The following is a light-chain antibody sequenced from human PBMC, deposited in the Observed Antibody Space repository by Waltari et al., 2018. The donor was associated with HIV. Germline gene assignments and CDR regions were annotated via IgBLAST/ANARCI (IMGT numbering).Light chain of an antibody. V-gene: IGLV2-11*01. CDR2: DVS. J-gene: IGLJ3*02. CDR1: SSDVGNYDY. CDR3: CSFAGSSTFVL. Sequence: HSSLPPPRSLSGSPGQSVTISCTGTSSDVGNYDYVSWYQQHPGKAPKLILYDVSERPSGVPDRFSGSKSGNTASLTISGLQCEDEAVYHCCSFAGSSTFVLFGGGTSLTVL.